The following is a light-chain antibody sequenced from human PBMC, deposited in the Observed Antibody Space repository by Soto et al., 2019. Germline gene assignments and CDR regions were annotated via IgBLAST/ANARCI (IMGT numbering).Light chain of an antibody. CDR3: QTWGTGINWV. V-gene: IGLV4-69*01. Sequence: QLVLTQSPSASASLGASVKLTCTLSSGHSSYAIAWHQQQPEKGPRYLMKLNSDGSHSKGDGIPDRFSGSSSGAERYLTISSLQSEDEADYYCQTWGTGINWVFGGGPSSPS. CDR2: LNSDGSH. CDR1: SGHSSYA. J-gene: IGLJ3*02.